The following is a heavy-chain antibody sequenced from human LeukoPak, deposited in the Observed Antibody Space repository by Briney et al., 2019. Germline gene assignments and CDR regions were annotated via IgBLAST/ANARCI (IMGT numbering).Heavy chain of an antibody. CDR2: ISGSGGST. V-gene: IGHV3-23*01. D-gene: IGHD6-6*01. Sequence: GGSLRLSCAASGFTFSSYAMSWVRQAPGKGLEWVSAISGSGGSTYYADSLKGRSTITRDNSRNTLYLQMNSLRAEDTAVYYCAKTRSTSSSVPDDYWGQGTLVTVSS. CDR1: GFTFSSYA. CDR3: AKTRSTSSSVPDDY. J-gene: IGHJ4*02.